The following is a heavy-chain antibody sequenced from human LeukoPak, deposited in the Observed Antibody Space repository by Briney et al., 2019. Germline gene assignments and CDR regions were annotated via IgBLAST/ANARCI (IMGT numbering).Heavy chain of an antibody. J-gene: IGHJ6*02. CDR1: GFTFDDYA. V-gene: IGHV3-9*01. D-gene: IGHD2-15*01. CDR2: ISWNSGSI. Sequence: PGGSLRLSCAASGFTFDDYAMHWVRQAPGKGLEWVSGISWNSGSIGYADSVKGRFTISRDNAKNSLYLQMNSLRAEDTALYYCAKDISGLNLMDVWGQGTTVTVSS. CDR3: AKDISGLNLMDV.